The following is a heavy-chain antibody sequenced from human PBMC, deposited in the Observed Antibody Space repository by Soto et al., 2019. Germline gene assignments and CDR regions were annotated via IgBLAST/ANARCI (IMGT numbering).Heavy chain of an antibody. J-gene: IGHJ4*02. CDR1: GFTFSSYA. V-gene: IGHV3-23*01. CDR2: ISGSGGST. Sequence: EVQLLESGGGLVQPGGSLRLSCAASGFTFSSYAMSWVRQAPGKGLEWVSAISGSGGSTYYADSVKGRFTISRDNSKNTLYLQMNSLRAEDTAVYYCAKDPFPDSSASLIIYYFDYWGQGTLVTVSS. CDR3: AKDPFPDSSASLIIYYFDY. D-gene: IGHD3-22*01.